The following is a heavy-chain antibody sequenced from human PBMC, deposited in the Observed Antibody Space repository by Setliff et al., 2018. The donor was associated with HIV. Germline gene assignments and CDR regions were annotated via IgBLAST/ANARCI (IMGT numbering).Heavy chain of an antibody. D-gene: IGHD1-26*01. CDR2: IYYTGST. CDR3: ARHYNVNYYVRKDFDY. V-gene: IGHV4-39*01. J-gene: IGHJ4*02. CDR1: GASISSSSYY. Sequence: PSETLSLTCSVSGASISSSSYYWGWIRQPPGKGLEWIGSIYYTGSTCYNPSLKSRVTISVDTSKNQFSLKLSSVTAADTAVYYCARHYNVNYYVRKDFDYWGQGTLVTVSS.